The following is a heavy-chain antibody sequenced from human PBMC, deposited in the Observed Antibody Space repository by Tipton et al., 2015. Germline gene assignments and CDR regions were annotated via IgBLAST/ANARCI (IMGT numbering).Heavy chain of an antibody. D-gene: IGHD4-11*01. CDR2: ISSDGDIT. J-gene: IGHJ6*02. CDR3: AKALSYSNYPRLYQYCAMDV. V-gene: IGHV3-74*01. Sequence: SLRLSCAASGFTFSSDWMHWVRQAPGKGLVWVSRISSDGDITNYADSVKGRFTISRDNAKNSLSLQMNSLRAEDTALYYCAKALSYSNYPRLYQYCAMDVWGQGTTVTVSS. CDR1: GFTFSSDW.